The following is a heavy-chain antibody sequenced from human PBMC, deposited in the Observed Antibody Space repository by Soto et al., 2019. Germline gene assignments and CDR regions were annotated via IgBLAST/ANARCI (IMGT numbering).Heavy chain of an antibody. CDR2: IITVFGTS. CDR3: ARAEMAVAARFHYYGMDV. D-gene: IGHD6-19*01. J-gene: IGHJ6*02. V-gene: IGHV1-69*01. Sequence: QVQLVQSGAEVKKPGSSVRVSCQASGGTFTRYAFNWVRQAPGQGLEWMGGIITVFGTSDSAQKFQGRLTISADASTNTVYMELSSLRSEDTALYYCARAEMAVAARFHYYGMDVWGQGTTVIVSS. CDR1: GGTFTRYA.